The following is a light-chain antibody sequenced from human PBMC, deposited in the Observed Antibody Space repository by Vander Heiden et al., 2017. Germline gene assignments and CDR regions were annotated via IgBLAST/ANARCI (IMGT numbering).Light chain of an antibody. CDR3: QHYGGSRT. CDR1: ASVTSTY. J-gene: IGKJ1*01. Sequence: EIVLTHSPGTLSLSPGDRATLSCRASASVTSTYLAWYQQKPGQSPRLLIYSASIRATGIPARFSGSGSGTDFTLTISRLEPEDFAVYYCQHYGGSRTFGQGTKVEI. V-gene: IGKV3-20*01. CDR2: SAS.